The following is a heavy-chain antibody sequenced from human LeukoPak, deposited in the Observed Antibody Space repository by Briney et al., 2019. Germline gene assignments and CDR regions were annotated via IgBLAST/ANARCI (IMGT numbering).Heavy chain of an antibody. CDR3: ASYGDYVNDAFDI. Sequence: GESLKISCKGSGYSFTSYWIGWVRQMPGKGLEWMGIIFPGDSNTKYSPSFQGQVTISADKSISTAYLQWSSLKASDTAMYYCASYGDYVNDAFDIWGQGTMDTVSS. D-gene: IGHD4-17*01. J-gene: IGHJ3*02. V-gene: IGHV5-51*01. CDR2: IFPGDSNT. CDR1: GYSFTSYW.